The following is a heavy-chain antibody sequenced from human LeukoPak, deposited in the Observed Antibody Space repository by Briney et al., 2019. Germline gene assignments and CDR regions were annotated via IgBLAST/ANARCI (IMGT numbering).Heavy chain of an antibody. J-gene: IGHJ3*02. CDR2: IWYDGSNK. D-gene: IGHD2/OR15-2a*01. CDR1: GFTFNSYG. V-gene: IGHV3-33*01. CDR3: ARDPNNQSKYRNLGGAFDI. Sequence: AGGSLRLSCAASGFTFNSYGMHWVRQAPGKGLEWVAVIWYDGSNKYYADSVKGRFTISRDNSKNTLCLQMNSLRAEDTAVYYCARDPNNQSKYRNLGGAFDIWGQGTMVTVSS.